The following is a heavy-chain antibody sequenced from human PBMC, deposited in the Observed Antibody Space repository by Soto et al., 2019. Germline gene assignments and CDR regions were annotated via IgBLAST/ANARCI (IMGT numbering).Heavy chain of an antibody. CDR1: GFIFPNSW. V-gene: IGHV3-7*01. CDR2: IKQDGSEK. Sequence: DVQLVESGGGLVQPGGSLRLSCAASGFIFPNSWMNWVRQAPGKGLEWVANIKQDGSEKYYVDSVKGRFTISRDNAKTSVFLQMNSLRAEDTAVYYCVTSAPGYWGQGTLVTVSS. D-gene: IGHD3-10*01. J-gene: IGHJ4*02. CDR3: VTSAPGY.